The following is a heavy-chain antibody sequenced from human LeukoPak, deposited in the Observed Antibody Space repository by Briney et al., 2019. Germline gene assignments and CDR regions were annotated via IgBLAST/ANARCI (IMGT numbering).Heavy chain of an antibody. V-gene: IGHV4-31*03. CDR2: RHYSGTT. D-gene: IGHD1-14*01. Sequence: PSETLSLTCTVSGGSISSGNYYWTWIRQHPEKGLGRIGHRHYSGTTYYNPSLKSRVTMSVDTSKDQFSLKLDSVTAADTAVYYCARFSNNHGVKFDYWGQGTLVPVSS. CDR3: ARFSNNHGVKFDY. J-gene: IGHJ4*02. CDR1: GGSISSGNYY.